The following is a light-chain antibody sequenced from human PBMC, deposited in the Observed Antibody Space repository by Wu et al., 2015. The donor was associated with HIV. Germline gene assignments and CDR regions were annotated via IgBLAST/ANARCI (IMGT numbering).Light chain of an antibody. CDR3: HQYGRTPRT. CDR1: QTVVTF. J-gene: IGKJ1*01. V-gene: IGKV3-11*01. CDR2: DIS. Sequence: EIVLTQSPATLSLSPGERATLSCRTSQTVVTFLAWYQHKPGQAPRLLMYDISKRATGIPARFIGSGSGTDFTLTINSLEPEDFTVYSCHQYGRTPRTFGQGTKVEIK.